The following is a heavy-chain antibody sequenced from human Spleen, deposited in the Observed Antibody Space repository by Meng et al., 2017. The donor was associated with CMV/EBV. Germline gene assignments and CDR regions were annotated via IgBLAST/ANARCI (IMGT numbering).Heavy chain of an antibody. J-gene: IGHJ4*02. CDR1: GFTFSIYA. V-gene: IGHV3-23*01. D-gene: IGHD1-26*01. Sequence: GESLKISCAASGFTFSIYAMNWVRQAPGKGLEWVSAISGSGDSTYYADSVKGRFTISRDNSKNTLYLQMNSLRAEDTAIYYCAKHRGSYSDYWGQGTLVTVSS. CDR2: ISGSGDST. CDR3: AKHRGSYSDY.